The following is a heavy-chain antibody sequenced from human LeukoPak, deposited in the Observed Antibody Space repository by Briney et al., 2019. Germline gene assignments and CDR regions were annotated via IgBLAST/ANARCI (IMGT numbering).Heavy chain of an antibody. J-gene: IGHJ3*02. D-gene: IGHD2-2*02. Sequence: ASVKVSCKASGGTFSSSAISWVRQAPGQGLEWMGGIIPIFGTANYAQKFQGRVTITTDESTSTAYMELSSLRSEDTAVYYCAGGYCSSTSCYRRAFDIWGQGTMVTVSS. V-gene: IGHV1-69*05. CDR2: IIPIFGTA. CDR1: GGTFSSSA. CDR3: AGGYCSSTSCYRRAFDI.